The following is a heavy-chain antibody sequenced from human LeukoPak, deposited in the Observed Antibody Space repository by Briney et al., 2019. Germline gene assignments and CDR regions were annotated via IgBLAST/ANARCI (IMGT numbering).Heavy chain of an antibody. D-gene: IGHD6-19*01. Sequence: PGGSLRLSCASSGFSFSSYWTSWVRQAPGKGLEWVANIKQDGSEKYYVDSVKGRFTISRDNAKNSLYLQMNSLRAEDTAVYYCARGRSVAYWGQGTLVTVSS. CDR3: ARGRSVAY. CDR2: IKQDGSEK. V-gene: IGHV3-7*03. CDR1: GFSFSSYW. J-gene: IGHJ4*02.